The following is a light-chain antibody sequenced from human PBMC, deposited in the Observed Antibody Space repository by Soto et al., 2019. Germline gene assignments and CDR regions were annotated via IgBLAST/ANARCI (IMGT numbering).Light chain of an antibody. CDR2: DNG. CDR3: ATWDSSLSAVV. Sequence: QSVLTQPPSVSAAPGQKVTISCSGSSSNIGSNYVSWYQQLPGAAPKLLIYDNGKRPSGIPDRFSGSKSGTSATLGITGLQTGDEADYHCATWDSSLSAVVFGGGTQLTVL. J-gene: IGLJ2*01. CDR1: SSNIGSNY. V-gene: IGLV1-51*01.